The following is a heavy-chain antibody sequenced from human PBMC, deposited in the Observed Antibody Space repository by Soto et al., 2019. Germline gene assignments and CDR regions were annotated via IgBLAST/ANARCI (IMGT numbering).Heavy chain of an antibody. J-gene: IGHJ3*02. Sequence: GGSLRLSCAASGFTFSSYAMHWVRQAPGKRLEWVAVISYDGSNKYYADSVKGRFTISRDNSKNTLYLQMNSLRAEDTAVYYCARGITMIVVVISPGAFDIWGQGTMVTVSS. D-gene: IGHD3-22*01. V-gene: IGHV3-30-3*01. CDR1: GFTFSSYA. CDR3: ARGITMIVVVISPGAFDI. CDR2: ISYDGSNK.